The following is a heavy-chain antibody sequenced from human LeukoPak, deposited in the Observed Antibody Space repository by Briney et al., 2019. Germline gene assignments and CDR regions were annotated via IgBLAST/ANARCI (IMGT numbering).Heavy chain of an antibody. D-gene: IGHD2-15*01. CDR3: ARKGRSRYYYYYYMDV. V-gene: IGHV4-59*08. CDR2: IYYSGST. Sequence: SETLSLTCTVSGGSISSYYWSWIRQPPGKGLEWIGYIYYSGSTNYNPSLKSRVTISVDTSKNQFSLKLSSVTAADTAVYYCARKGRSRYYYYYYMDVWGKGTTVTVSS. J-gene: IGHJ6*03. CDR1: GGSISSYY.